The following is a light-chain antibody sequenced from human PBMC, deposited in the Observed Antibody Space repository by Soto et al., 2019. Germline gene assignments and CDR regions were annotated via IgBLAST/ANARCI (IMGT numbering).Light chain of an antibody. J-gene: IGKJ1*01. Sequence: VVMTQSPATLSVSPGARVVLSCRASQSLGTSLAWYHHKPGQAPRLLLYEASIRATGIPARFSGDGSGTEFTLTISSLQYEDFGIYYCQKYNQWPWTFGPGTKVEI. CDR2: EAS. V-gene: IGKV3-15*01. CDR1: QSLGTS. CDR3: QKYNQWPWT.